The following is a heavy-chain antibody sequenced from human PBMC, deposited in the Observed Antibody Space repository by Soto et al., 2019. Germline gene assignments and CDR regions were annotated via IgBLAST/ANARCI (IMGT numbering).Heavy chain of an antibody. CDR2: IYYSGNT. CDR1: GGSISSGDYY. Sequence: SETVSLTCTVSGGSISSGDYYWNWIRQHPGKGLEWIGYIYYSGNTYYSPSLKSRVTISADPSKNQFSLRLSSVTAADTAVYYCARLNAALDYWGQGTLVTVSS. J-gene: IGHJ4*02. V-gene: IGHV4-31*03. CDR3: ARLNAALDY. D-gene: IGHD6-6*01.